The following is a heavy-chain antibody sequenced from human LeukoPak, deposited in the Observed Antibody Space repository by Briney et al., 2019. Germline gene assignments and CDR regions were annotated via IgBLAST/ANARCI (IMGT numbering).Heavy chain of an antibody. J-gene: IGHJ4*02. CDR3: ARVMAAQESYVDY. Sequence: ASVKVSCKASGYTFTGYYIHWVRQAPGQGLEWMGWINPNSGGTNYAEKFQGRVTMTRDTSISTACMELGRLRSDDTAVYHCARVMAAQESYVDYWGQGTLVTVSS. CDR1: GYTFTGYY. CDR2: INPNSGGT. V-gene: IGHV1-2*02. D-gene: IGHD5-24*01.